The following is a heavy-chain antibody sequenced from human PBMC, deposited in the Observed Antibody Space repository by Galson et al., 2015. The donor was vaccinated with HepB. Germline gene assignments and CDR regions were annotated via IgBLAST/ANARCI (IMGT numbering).Heavy chain of an antibody. CDR2: IYYSGST. V-gene: IGHV4-39*07. CDR1: GGSISSSSYY. J-gene: IGHJ5*02. CDR3: AREAGITNWFDP. Sequence: SETLSLTCTVSGGSISSSSYYWGWIRQPPGKGLEWIGSIYYSGSTYYNPSLKSRVTISVDTSKNQFSLKLSSVTAADTAVYYCAREAGITNWFDPWGQGTLVTVSS. D-gene: IGHD3-10*01.